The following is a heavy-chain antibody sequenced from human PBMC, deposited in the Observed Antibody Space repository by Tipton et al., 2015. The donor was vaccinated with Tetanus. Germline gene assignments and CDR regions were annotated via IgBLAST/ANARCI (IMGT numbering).Heavy chain of an antibody. CDR2: INHSGSS. CDR1: GGSFSNYY. Sequence: TLSLTCAVYGGSFSNYYWSWIRQSPAKGLEWIAEINHSGSSNCNPSLKSRVTISVDTSKKQFSLRLSSVTAADTAIYFCARSTSLESSSYHHHGSLWYFDLWGRGALVTVSS. CDR3: ARSTSLESSSYHHHGSLWYFDL. V-gene: IGHV4-34*01. J-gene: IGHJ2*01. D-gene: IGHD3-22*01.